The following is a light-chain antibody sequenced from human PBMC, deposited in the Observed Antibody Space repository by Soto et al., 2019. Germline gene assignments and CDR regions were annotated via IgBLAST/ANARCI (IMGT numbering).Light chain of an antibody. J-gene: IGLJ2*01. CDR2: EDN. CDR3: QSSDGNNMV. Sequence: NFMLTQPHSVSESPGKTVTISCTGSSGSIASGYVQWYQQRPGSAPTTLIYEDNQRPAGVPDRLSGSIDSSSNSASLTISGLRPEDEADYYCQSSDGNNMVFGGGTKLTVL. V-gene: IGLV6-57*02. CDR1: SGSIASGY.